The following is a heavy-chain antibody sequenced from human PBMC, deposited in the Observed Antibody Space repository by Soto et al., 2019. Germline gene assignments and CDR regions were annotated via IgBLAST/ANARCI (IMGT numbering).Heavy chain of an antibody. CDR2: IIPIVGTA. D-gene: IGHD2-2*01. J-gene: IGHJ6*02. Sequence: QVQLVQSGAEVKKPGSSVKVSCKASGGTFSSYAISWVRQAPGQGLEWMGGIIPIVGTANYAQKFQGRVTSTADESTNTAYMELSSLRSEDTAVYYCARHVPAAGYYYGMDVWGQGTTVTVSS. V-gene: IGHV1-69*12. CDR1: GGTFSSYA. CDR3: ARHVPAAGYYYGMDV.